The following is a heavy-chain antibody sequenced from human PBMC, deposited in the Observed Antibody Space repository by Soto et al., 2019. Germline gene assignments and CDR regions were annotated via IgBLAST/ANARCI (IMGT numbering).Heavy chain of an antibody. D-gene: IGHD1-1*01. V-gene: IGHV1-2*02. J-gene: IGHJ4*02. Sequence: ASVKVSCKASRYTFSDYYIHWVGQAPGQGLEWMGWSNPNSGGTKYAPKFQGGVTMTRDTSITTAYMELSGLRSGGTAVYYCAKEPATAKPEGVDFWGQGTLVTVSS. CDR1: RYTFSDYY. CDR3: AKEPATAKPEGVDF. CDR2: SNPNSGGT.